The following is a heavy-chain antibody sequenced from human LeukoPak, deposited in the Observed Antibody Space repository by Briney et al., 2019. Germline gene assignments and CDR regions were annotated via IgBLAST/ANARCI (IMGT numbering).Heavy chain of an antibody. CDR1: GGSISSYY. CDR3: AREMGHVEMATNNRRAFDI. CDR2: IYYSGST. D-gene: IGHD5-24*01. V-gene: IGHV4-59*01. J-gene: IGHJ3*02. Sequence: SETLSLTCTVSGGSISSYYWSWIRQPPGKGLEWIGYIYYSGSTNYNPSLKSRVTISVDTSKNQFSLKLSSVAAADTAVYYCAREMGHVEMATNNRRAFDIWGQGTMVTVSS.